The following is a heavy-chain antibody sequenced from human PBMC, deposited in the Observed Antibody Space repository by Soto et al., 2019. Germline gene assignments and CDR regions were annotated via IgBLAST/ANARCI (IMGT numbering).Heavy chain of an antibody. CDR3: ARDQTPGYCTNGVCPGLLRRRFDY. CDR1: GFTFSSYA. Sequence: GGSLRLSCAASGFTFSSYAMHWVRQAPGKGLEWVAVISYDGSNKYYADSVKGRFTISRDNSKNTLYLQMNSLRAEDTAVYYCARDQTPGYCTNGVCPGLLRRRFDYWGQGTLVTVSS. CDR2: ISYDGSNK. D-gene: IGHD2-8*01. V-gene: IGHV3-30-3*01. J-gene: IGHJ4*02.